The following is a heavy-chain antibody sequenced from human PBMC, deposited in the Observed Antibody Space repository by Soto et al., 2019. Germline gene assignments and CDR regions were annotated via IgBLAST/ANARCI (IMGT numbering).Heavy chain of an antibody. J-gene: IGHJ4*02. D-gene: IGHD4-4*01. V-gene: IGHV3-74*01. CDR3: ARGLGTTSTVTTGY. Sequence: GGSLRLSCAASGFTFSSYWMHWVRQVPGKGLVWVSHINSDGTTTNYADSVKGRFTISRDNGKNTLYLQMNSLRVEDTAVYYCARGLGTTSTVTTGYWGQGTLVTVSS. CDR1: GFTFSSYW. CDR2: INSDGTTT.